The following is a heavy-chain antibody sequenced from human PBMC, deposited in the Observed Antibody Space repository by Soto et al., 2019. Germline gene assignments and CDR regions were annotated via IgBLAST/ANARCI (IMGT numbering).Heavy chain of an antibody. CDR1: GYTFTSYA. D-gene: IGHD3-10*01. CDR3: AIDMGFGLSYY. Sequence: QVQLVQSGAEVKKPGASVKVSCKASGYTFTSYAIYWVRQAPGQRLEWMGWINAGNGNTKYSQKFQGRVTITRDTSASTAYMELSSLRSEDTAVYYCAIDMGFGLSYYWGQGTLVTVSS. V-gene: IGHV1-3*01. J-gene: IGHJ4*02. CDR2: INAGNGNT.